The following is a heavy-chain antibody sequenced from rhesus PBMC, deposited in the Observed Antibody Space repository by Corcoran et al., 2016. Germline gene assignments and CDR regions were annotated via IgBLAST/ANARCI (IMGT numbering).Heavy chain of an antibody. Sequence: QVTLKESGPALVKPTQTLTLTCTFSGFSLSTFGMRVSWIRQPPGNALEWLARIDWDDDKYYSTSLKCRLTITKDTVKNQVVLTMTNMDPVDTATYYCARGEGDYFDYWGQGVLVTVSS. V-gene: IGHV2S2*01. J-gene: IGHJ4*01. CDR1: GFSLSTFGMR. CDR3: ARGEGDYFDY. CDR2: IDWDDDK.